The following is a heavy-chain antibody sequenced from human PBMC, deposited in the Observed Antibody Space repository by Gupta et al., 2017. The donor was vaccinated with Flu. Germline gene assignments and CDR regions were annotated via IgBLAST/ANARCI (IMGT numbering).Heavy chain of an antibody. V-gene: IGHV4-59*01. CDR3: AGEGGSTFGGVTGY. CDR2: IYYSGST. J-gene: IGHJ4*02. CDR1: GGSISDYY. Sequence: QVQLQESGPGLVKPSETLSLTCSVSGGSISDYYWSWIRQPPGKGLEWIGYIYYSGSTTYNPSLKSRVMLSIDRSQCRCSVRLNSVAAADRGVCECAGEGGSTFGGVTGYWGQGTLVTVSS. D-gene: IGHD3-16*01.